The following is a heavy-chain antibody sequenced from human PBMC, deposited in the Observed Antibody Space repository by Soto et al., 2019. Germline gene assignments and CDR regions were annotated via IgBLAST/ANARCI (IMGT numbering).Heavy chain of an antibody. D-gene: IGHD3-16*01. CDR3: AKDRRAGGNSAFYFDF. Sequence: GGSLRLSCLASGFKFSNYAMSWVRQAPGKGLEWVSLISATGGGTYYADSVKGRFTISRDNSHNTLYLQVHSLTAEDTAVYYCAKDRRAGGNSAFYFDFWGQGAQVTASS. J-gene: IGHJ4*02. CDR2: ISATGGGT. CDR1: GFKFSNYA. V-gene: IGHV3-23*01.